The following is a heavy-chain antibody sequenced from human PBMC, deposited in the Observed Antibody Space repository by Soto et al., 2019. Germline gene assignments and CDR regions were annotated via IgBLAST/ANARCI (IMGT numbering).Heavy chain of an antibody. CDR3: ARVGALGSSSCFDY. Sequence: QVQLQQWGAGLLKPSETLSLTCAVSGGSFSGHYWSWIRQPPGKGLEWIGELNHSGSTNYNPSLKSRVTIIVXTXENQFSLKLSSVTAADTAVYFCARVGALGSSSCFDYWGQGTLVTVSS. CDR1: GGSFSGHY. CDR2: LNHSGST. J-gene: IGHJ4*02. V-gene: IGHV4-34*01. D-gene: IGHD6-13*01.